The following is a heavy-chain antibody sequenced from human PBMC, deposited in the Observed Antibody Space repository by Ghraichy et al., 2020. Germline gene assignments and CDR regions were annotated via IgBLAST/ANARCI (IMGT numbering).Heavy chain of an antibody. CDR3: ARERTVLGDFDW. CDR1: DYSISSGYY. V-gene: IGHV4-38-2*02. J-gene: IGHJ4*02. Sequence: SETLSLTCAVSDYSISSGYYWGWIRQPPGKGLEWIGTIYHGGDTYYNPSLKSRLTMSVDTSKNQFSLKLSSVTAADTAVYYCARERTVLGDFDWWGQGTLVTVSS. CDR2: IYHGGDT. D-gene: IGHD3/OR15-3a*01.